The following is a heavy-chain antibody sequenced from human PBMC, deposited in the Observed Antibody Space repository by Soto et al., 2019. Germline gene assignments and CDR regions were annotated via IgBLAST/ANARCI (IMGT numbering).Heavy chain of an antibody. J-gene: IGHJ5*02. CDR1: GYTFTSYD. CDR2: MNPNSGNT. Sequence: ASLKVSCKASGYTFTSYDINWVRQATGQGLEWMGWMNPNSGNTGYAQKFRGRVTMTRNTSISTAYMELSSLRSQDTAAYYCARGRIFGVVITWFDPWGQGTLVTVSS. D-gene: IGHD3-3*01. V-gene: IGHV1-8*01. CDR3: ARGRIFGVVITWFDP.